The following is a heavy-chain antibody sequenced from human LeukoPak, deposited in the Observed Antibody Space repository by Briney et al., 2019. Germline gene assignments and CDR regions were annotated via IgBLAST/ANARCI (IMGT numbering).Heavy chain of an antibody. Sequence: GGSLRLSCAASGFTFSSYAMSWVRQAPGKGLEWVSAISGSGGSTYYADSVKGRFTISRDNSKNTLYLQMNGLRAEDTAVYYCAKGKAGNYFNYWGQGTLVTVSS. CDR2: ISGSGGST. V-gene: IGHV3-23*01. D-gene: IGHD6-13*01. CDR1: GFTFSSYA. CDR3: AKGKAGNYFNY. J-gene: IGHJ4*02.